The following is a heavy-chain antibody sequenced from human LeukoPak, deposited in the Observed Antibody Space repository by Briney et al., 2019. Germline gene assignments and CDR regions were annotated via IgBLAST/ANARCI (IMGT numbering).Heavy chain of an antibody. V-gene: IGHV1-18*01. J-gene: IGHJ4*02. CDR3: ARPSIYCSGGSCYPYYFDY. CDR1: GYTFTGYG. Sequence: ASVKVSCKASGYTFTGYGISWVRQAPGQGLEWMGWISAYNGNTNYAQKLQGRVTMTTDTSTSTAYMELRSLRSDDTAVYYCARPSIYCSGGSCYPYYFDYWGQGTLVTVSS. CDR2: ISAYNGNT. D-gene: IGHD2-15*01.